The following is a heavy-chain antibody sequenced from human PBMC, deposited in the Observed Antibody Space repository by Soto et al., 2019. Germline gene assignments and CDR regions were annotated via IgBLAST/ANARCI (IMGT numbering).Heavy chain of an antibody. J-gene: IGHJ6*02. CDR1: GFRFWTYS. D-gene: IGHD3-10*01. Sequence: EVKLLESGGGLVQPGESLRLSCAASGFRFWTYSMSWVRQAPGKGLEWVAYISGSSGYTGYADSVKGRFTISRDNAKNSLYLQMNSLRVEDTAVYYCARDRGGYGPPDVWGQGTTVTVSS. CDR3: ARDRGGYGPPDV. V-gene: IGHV3-48*04. CDR2: ISGSSGYT.